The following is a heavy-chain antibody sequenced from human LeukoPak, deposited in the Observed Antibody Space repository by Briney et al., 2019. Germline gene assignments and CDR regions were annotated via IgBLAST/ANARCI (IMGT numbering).Heavy chain of an antibody. V-gene: IGHV1-46*01. CDR2: INPSGGNT. Sequence: WASVKVSCKASGYTFTKYYMHWVRQAPGQGLEWMGIINPSGGNTSYAQKFQGRVTMTRDTPTSTVYVELSSLRSEDTAVYYCAGSVATGTTDQLDYYYYGLDVWGQGTTVTVSS. CDR3: AGSVATGTTDQLDYYYYGLDV. D-gene: IGHD1-1*01. J-gene: IGHJ6*02. CDR1: GYTFTKYY.